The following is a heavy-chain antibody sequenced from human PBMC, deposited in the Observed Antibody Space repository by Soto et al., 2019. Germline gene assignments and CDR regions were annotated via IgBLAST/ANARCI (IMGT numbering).Heavy chain of an antibody. CDR2: VNPNSGNT. V-gene: IGHV1-8*01. J-gene: IGHJ3*02. CDR3: ARVAYSYGYYAFDI. CDR1: GYTFTSYD. D-gene: IGHD5-18*01. Sequence: ASVKVSCKASGYTFTSYDINWVRQATGQGLEWMGWVNPNSGNTGYAQKFQGRVTMTRNTSISTAYMELSSLRSEDTAVYYCARVAYSYGYYAFDIWGQGTMVTVSS.